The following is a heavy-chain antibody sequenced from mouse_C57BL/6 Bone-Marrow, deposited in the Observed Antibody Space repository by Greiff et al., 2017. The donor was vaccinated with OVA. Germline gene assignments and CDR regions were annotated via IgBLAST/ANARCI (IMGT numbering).Heavy chain of an antibody. CDR2: IYPGSGST. D-gene: IGHD4-1*01. CDR3: ARVTGVVPTRSRAGYAMDY. V-gene: IGHV1-55*01. J-gene: IGHJ4*01. Sequence: QVQLQQPGAELVKPGASVKMSCKASGYTFTSYWITWVKQRPGQGLEWIGDIYPGSGSTNYNEKFKSKATLTVDTSSSTAYMQLSSLTSEDSAVYCCARVTGVVPTRSRAGYAMDYWGQGTSVTVSS. CDR1: GYTFTSYW.